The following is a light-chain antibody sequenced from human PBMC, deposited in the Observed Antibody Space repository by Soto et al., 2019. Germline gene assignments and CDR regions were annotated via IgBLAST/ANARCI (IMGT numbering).Light chain of an antibody. CDR2: GNS. Sequence: QSVLTQPPSVSGAPGQRVTISCTGSSSNIGAGYDVHWYQQLPGTAPKLLIYGNSNRPSGVPDRFSGSKSGTSASLASTGLQAKDEADYACPSYDSSLSGYVFATGTKVTVL. J-gene: IGLJ1*01. CDR1: SSNIGAGYD. CDR3: PSYDSSLSGYV. V-gene: IGLV1-40*01.